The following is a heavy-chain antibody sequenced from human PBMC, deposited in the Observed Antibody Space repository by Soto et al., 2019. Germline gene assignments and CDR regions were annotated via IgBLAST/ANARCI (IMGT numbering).Heavy chain of an antibody. Sequence: QVLLVQSGAEMKKPGSSMKGSCKASGGAFNNYAFSWLRQSPGQGLEWLGGIIPMFGTPKFAEKFQRRISITADDSTIAVYLEWSGLRSGDTAIYSWAREMPPRRRLCNYETSGSFEYWGQGTMVTVSS. V-gene: IGHV1-69*01. CDR1: GGAFNNYA. CDR3: AREMPPRRRLCNYETSGSFEY. D-gene: IGHD3-22*01. CDR2: IIPMFGTP. J-gene: IGHJ4*02.